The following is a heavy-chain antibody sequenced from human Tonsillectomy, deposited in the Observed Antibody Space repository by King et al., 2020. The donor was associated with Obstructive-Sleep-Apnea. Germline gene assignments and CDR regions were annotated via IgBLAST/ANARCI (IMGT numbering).Heavy chain of an antibody. CDR1: GFTFSDYY. J-gene: IGHJ6*02. Sequence: VQLVESGGGLVKPGGSLRLSCAASGFTFSDYYMSWIRQAPGKGLEWVSYISSSGSTIYYADSVKGRFTISRDNAKNSLYLQMNSLRAEDTAVYYCARVGCSGGSCYPDYYYYGMDVWGQGTTVTVSS. CDR2: ISSSGSTI. CDR3: ARVGCSGGSCYPDYYYYGMDV. V-gene: IGHV3-11*01. D-gene: IGHD2-15*01.